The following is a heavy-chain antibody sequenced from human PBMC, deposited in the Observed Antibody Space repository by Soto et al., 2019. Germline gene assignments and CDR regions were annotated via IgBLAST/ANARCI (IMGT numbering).Heavy chain of an antibody. CDR3: PRVGGYYCDYPNFDY. Sequence: QVQLQESGPGLVKPSETLSLTCTVSGGFISTYYWSWIRQPPGQGLEWIGYIYYSGTTKYNPSLKSRVTISVDTSKNHFSLKLSYVTAADTAVYYCPRVGGYYCDYPNFDYWGQGALLTASS. D-gene: IGHD4-17*01. CDR2: IYYSGTT. V-gene: IGHV4-59*01. J-gene: IGHJ4*02. CDR1: GGFISTYY.